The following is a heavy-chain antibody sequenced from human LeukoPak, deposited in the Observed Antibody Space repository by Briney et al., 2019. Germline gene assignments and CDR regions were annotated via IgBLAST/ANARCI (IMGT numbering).Heavy chain of an antibody. CDR3: RSWDRSFWSGYRPFDY. D-gene: IGHD3-3*01. CDR2: IYHSGST. CDR1: GYSISSGYY. Sequence: SXTLSLTCAVSGYSISSGYYWGWIRPPPGKGLEWIGSIYHSGSTYYNPSLKSRVTISVDTSKNQFSLKLSSVTAADTAVYYCRSWDRSFWSGYRPFDYWGQGTLVTVSS. V-gene: IGHV4-38-2*01. J-gene: IGHJ4*02.